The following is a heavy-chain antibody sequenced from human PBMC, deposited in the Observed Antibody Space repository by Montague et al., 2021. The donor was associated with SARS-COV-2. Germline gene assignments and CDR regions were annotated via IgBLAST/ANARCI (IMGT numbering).Heavy chain of an antibody. Sequence: CRSVSWAASVFTFSSYSMHLVRQAPGKGLEWVAVISYDGSNKYYSDSVKGRFTISRDNSKNTLYLQMNSLRAEDTAVYYCARTHSGRYSCAFDIWGQGTMVTVSS. J-gene: IGHJ3*02. V-gene: IGHV3-30*04. CDR3: ARTHSGRYSCAFDI. CDR2: ISYDGSNK. CDR1: VFTFSSYS. D-gene: IGHD1-26*01.